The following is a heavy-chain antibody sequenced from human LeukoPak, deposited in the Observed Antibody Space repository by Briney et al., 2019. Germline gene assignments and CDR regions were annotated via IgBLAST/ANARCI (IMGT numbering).Heavy chain of an antibody. D-gene: IGHD2-2*01. Sequence: GRSLRLSCAASGFTFSSYGMHWVRQAPGKGLEWVAVTSYDGSNKYYADSVKGRFTISRDNSKNTLYLQMNSLRAEDTAVYYCAKDREYQLPRTYYYYGMDVWGKGTTVTVSS. CDR3: AKDREYQLPRTYYYYGMDV. CDR1: GFTFSSYG. V-gene: IGHV3-30*18. J-gene: IGHJ6*04. CDR2: TSYDGSNK.